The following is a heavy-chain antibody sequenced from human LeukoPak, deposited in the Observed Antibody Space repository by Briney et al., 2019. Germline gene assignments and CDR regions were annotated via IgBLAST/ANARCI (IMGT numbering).Heavy chain of an antibody. D-gene: IGHD3-9*01. CDR3: AKGYDILTGYYFDY. CDR2: IYSGGYT. V-gene: IGHV3-53*01. J-gene: IGHJ4*02. CDR1: GFTVSSNY. Sequence: PGGSLRLSCAASGFTVSSNYMSWVRQAPGKGLEWVSVIYSGGYTYYADSVKGRFTISRDNSKNTLYLQMNSLRAEDTAVYYCAKGYDILTGYYFDYWGQGTLVTVSS.